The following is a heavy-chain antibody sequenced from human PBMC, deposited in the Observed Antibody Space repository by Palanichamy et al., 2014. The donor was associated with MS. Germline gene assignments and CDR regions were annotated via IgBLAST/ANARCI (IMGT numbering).Heavy chain of an antibody. CDR1: GGSISSSSYY. CDR2: IYYGGTT. D-gene: IGHD3-22*01. V-gene: IGHV4-39*01. Sequence: LQESGPGLVKASETLSLTCTVSGGSISSSSYYWGWIRQPPGKGLEWIGSIYYGGTTSYNPSLWSRVTISIDTSKNQFSLKLSSVTAADTAAFYCANIFYDTSGYYHAGFDYWGQGTLVTVSS. J-gene: IGHJ4*02. CDR3: ANIFYDTSGYYHAGFDY.